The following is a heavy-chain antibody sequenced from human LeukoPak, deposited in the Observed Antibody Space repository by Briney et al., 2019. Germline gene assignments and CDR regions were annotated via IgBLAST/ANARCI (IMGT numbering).Heavy chain of an antibody. J-gene: IGHJ4*02. D-gene: IGHD3-10*01. Sequence: GGSLRLSCAASGFSFSTYAMHWVRQAPGKGLEWVALIWHDASHTFYTDSVKGRFTISRDNSKNTVYLQMNSPGGEDTAVYYCARETFGSGSYPDYWGQGTLVTVSS. V-gene: IGHV3-33*01. CDR1: GFSFSTYA. CDR3: ARETFGSGSYPDY. CDR2: IWHDASHT.